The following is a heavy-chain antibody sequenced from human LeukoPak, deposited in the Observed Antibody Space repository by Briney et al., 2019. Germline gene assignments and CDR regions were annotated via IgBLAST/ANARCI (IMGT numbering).Heavy chain of an antibody. J-gene: IGHJ6*03. CDR1: GGSFSGYY. CDR3: ETSSSATIDYFYDYIDV. Sequence: PSETLSLTCSVNGGSFSGYYWSWIRQPPGKGLEWIGEINHSGNTNYNPSLKNRVTISGDTSKNQFSLKLSSVTAADTAVYYCETSSSATIDYFYDYIDVWGKGTTVTVSS. CDR2: INHSGNT. D-gene: IGHD2-15*01. V-gene: IGHV4-34*01.